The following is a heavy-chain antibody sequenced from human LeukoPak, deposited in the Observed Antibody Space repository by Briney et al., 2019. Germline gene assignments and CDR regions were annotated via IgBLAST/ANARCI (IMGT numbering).Heavy chain of an antibody. CDR1: GFTFSIAW. CDR3: VRVLRGQWLPFDY. V-gene: IGHV3-15*01. Sequence: PGGSLRLSCAASGFTFSIAWMSWVRRAPGKGLEWVGRIKSKTDGGTTDYAAPVKGRFTISRDDSKNTLYLQMNSLKTEDTAVYYCVRVLRGQWLPFDYWGQGTLVTVSS. CDR2: IKSKTDGGTT. D-gene: IGHD6-19*01. J-gene: IGHJ4*02.